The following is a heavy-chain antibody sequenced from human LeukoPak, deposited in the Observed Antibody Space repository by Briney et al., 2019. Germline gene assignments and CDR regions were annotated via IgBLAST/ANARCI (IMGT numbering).Heavy chain of an antibody. D-gene: IGHD3-22*01. CDR2: ISSSSSTI. V-gene: IGHV3-48*02. Sequence: TGGSLRLSCAASGFTFSSYSMNWVRQAPGKGLEWVSYISSSSSTIYYADSVKGRFTISRDNAKNSLYLQMNSLRDEDTAVYYCARETTMIVVDHYYYYGMDVWGQGTTVTVSS. CDR1: GFTFSSYS. CDR3: ARETTMIVVDHYYYYGMDV. J-gene: IGHJ6*02.